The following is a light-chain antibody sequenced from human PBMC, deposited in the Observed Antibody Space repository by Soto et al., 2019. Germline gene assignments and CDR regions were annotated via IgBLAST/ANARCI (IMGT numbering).Light chain of an antibody. CDR1: QSISSY. J-gene: IGKJ2*01. CDR3: QQSYSTQYT. V-gene: IGKV1-39*01. Sequence: DIQMTQSPSSLSASVGDRVTITCRASQSISSYLNWYQQKPGKAPKLLIYAASSLQSGVPSRFSGSGSGTDFTLTISSLQPEDFATYYCQQSYSTQYTFGQWTTVDIK. CDR2: AAS.